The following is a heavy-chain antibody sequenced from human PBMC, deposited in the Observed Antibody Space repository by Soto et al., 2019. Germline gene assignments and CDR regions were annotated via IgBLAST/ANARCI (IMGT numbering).Heavy chain of an antibody. D-gene: IGHD1-26*01. Sequence: GGSLRLSCAASGFTFSSYWMSWVRQAPGKGLEWVANIKQDGSEKYYVDSVKGRFTISRDNAKNSLYLQMNSLRAEDTAVYYCARDSRWGDTAIDIWGQGTMVTVSS. J-gene: IGHJ3*02. CDR2: IKQDGSEK. CDR3: ARDSRWGDTAIDI. CDR1: GFTFSSYW. V-gene: IGHV3-7*03.